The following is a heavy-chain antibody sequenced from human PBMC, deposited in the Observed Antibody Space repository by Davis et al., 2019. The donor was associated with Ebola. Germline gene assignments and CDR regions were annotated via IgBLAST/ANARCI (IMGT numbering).Heavy chain of an antibody. J-gene: IGHJ4*02. V-gene: IGHV1-2*05. CDR1: AYTFTGYY. D-gene: IGHD2-15*01. Sequence: ASVKVSCKASAYTFTGYYMHWVRHAPGHGLEWMGRFNPNSGGTNYAQKFQGRVTMTRDTSISLAYMGLSRLRSDDTVVYYCARGGYCSGGSCYYFDYWGQGTLVTVSS. CDR3: ARGGYCSGGSCYYFDY. CDR2: FNPNSGGT.